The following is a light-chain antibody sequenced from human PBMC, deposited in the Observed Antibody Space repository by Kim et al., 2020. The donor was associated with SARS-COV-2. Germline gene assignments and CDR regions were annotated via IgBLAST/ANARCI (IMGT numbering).Light chain of an antibody. CDR2: EVN. CDR1: NSDVGSYNL. CDR3: SSYAGSGLGV. Sequence: QSALTQPASVSGSPGQSITISCTGTNSDVGSYNLVSWYQQHPGKAPKLMIYEVNNRPSVVSDRFSGSKSGNTASLTISGLQAEDEADYYCSSYAGSGLGVFGGGTQLTVL. V-gene: IGLV2-23*02. J-gene: IGLJ3*02.